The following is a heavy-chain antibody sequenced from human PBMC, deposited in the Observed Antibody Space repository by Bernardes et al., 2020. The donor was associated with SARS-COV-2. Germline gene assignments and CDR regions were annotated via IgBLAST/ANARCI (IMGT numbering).Heavy chain of an antibody. CDR1: GFTFSDYY. V-gene: IGHV3-11*01. CDR2: ISSSGGTI. J-gene: IGHJ6*02. Sequence: GGSLRLSCAASGFTFSDYYMTWIRQAPGKGLEWVSYISSSGGTIYYTDSVKGRFSISRDNGKNSLYLQMNSLRAEDTAVYYCARSNDLQYSYGLDVWGQGTTVTVS. D-gene: IGHD1-1*01. CDR3: ARSNDLQYSYGLDV.